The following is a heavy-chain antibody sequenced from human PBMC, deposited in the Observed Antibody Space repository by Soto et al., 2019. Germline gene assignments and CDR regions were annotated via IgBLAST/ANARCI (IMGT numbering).Heavy chain of an antibody. J-gene: IGHJ6*02. D-gene: IGHD3-10*01. CDR1: GGSISSYY. CDR3: ARQGPFSGSMRLYYYYGMDV. Sequence: PSETLSLTCTVSGGSISSYYWSWIRQPPGKGLEWIGYIYHSGSTNYNPSLKSRVTISVDTSKNQFSLKLSSVTAADTAVYYCARQGPFSGSMRLYYYYGMDVRGQGTTVTVS. CDR2: IYHSGST. V-gene: IGHV4-59*08.